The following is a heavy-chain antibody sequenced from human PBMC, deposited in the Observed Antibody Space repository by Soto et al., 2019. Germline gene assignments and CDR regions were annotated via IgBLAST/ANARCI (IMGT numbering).Heavy chain of an antibody. CDR2: FDPEGGDT. V-gene: IGHV1-24*01. Sequence: ASVKVSCKVSGYTLSELAIHWVRQAPGKGFEWMGGFDPEGGDTIYAQKFQGRVTMTSDTSTETAYMELESLTSEDTAFYYCATMGFCGPGCYSFDYWGQGTLVTVSS. J-gene: IGHJ4*02. D-gene: IGHD2-21*02. CDR3: ATMGFCGPGCYSFDY. CDR1: GYTLSELA.